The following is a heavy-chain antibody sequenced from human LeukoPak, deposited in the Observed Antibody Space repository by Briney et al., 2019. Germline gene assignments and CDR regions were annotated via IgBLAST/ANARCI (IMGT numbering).Heavy chain of an antibody. CDR3: ARDFATAYGDYFDY. V-gene: IGHV3-66*01. J-gene: IGHJ4*02. D-gene: IGHD4-17*01. CDR2: IYSGGST. CDR1: GFTVSSNY. Sequence: GGSLRLSCAASGFTVSSNYMSWVRQAPGKGLEWVSVIYSGGSTYYADSVKGRFTISRDNSRNTLYLQMNSLRAEDTAVYYCARDFATAYGDYFDYWGQGTLVTVSA.